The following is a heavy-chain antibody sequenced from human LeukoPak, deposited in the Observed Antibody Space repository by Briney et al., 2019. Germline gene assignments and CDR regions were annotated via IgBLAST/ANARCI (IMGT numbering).Heavy chain of an antibody. CDR2: IYSAGDT. D-gene: IGHD2-2*02. CDR1: GFTVSSDY. Sequence: GGSLRLSCAASGFTVSSDYMNWVRQAPGKRLEWVSVIYSAGDTYYADSVKGRFTISRDNSKNTLYLQMNGLRAEDTAVYYCVKSYVGTIQDSWGQGTLVTVSS. CDR3: VKSYVGTIQDS. J-gene: IGHJ4*02. V-gene: IGHV3-66*01.